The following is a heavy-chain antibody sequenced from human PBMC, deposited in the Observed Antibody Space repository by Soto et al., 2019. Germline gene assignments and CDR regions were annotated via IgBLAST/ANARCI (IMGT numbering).Heavy chain of an antibody. Sequence: GGSLRLSCAASGFTFSNYAMHWVRQAPGKGLEWVAIVSYDGDNEYYADSVKGRFTISRDNSKNTLYLQMNSLRAEDTAVYYCAKDPLHYYDSSEQTFDYWGQGTLVTVSS. V-gene: IGHV3-30*18. CDR2: VSYDGDNE. CDR1: GFTFSNYA. J-gene: IGHJ4*02. D-gene: IGHD3-22*01. CDR3: AKDPLHYYDSSEQTFDY.